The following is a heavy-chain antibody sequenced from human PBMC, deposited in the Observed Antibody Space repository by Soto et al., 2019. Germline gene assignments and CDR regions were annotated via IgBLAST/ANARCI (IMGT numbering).Heavy chain of an antibody. J-gene: IGHJ3*01. CDR1: GFSFSTYW. V-gene: IGHV3-74*01. CDR3: ERSQGGYYHD. D-gene: IGHD2-15*01. CDR2: INTDGSST. Sequence: EVQLVESGGGLVQPGGSLRLSCADSGFSFSTYWMHWLRQGPEKGLVWVSRINTDGSSTNYADSVKGRFTISRDNAKSTRYLQMNILRAEDTDVYYCERSQGGYYHDWGQGTVVTVSS.